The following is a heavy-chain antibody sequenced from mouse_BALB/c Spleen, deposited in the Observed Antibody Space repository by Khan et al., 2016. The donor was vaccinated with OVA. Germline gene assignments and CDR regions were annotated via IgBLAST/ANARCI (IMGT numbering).Heavy chain of an antibody. CDR1: GYTFTDYG. D-gene: IGHD3-2*01. J-gene: IGHJ3*01. Sequence: QVQLQQPGAELVRPGVSVKISCKGSGYTFTDYGIHWVKQSHAKSLEWIGVISTYYGDASYNQKFKGKATMTVDKSSSTAYMELARLTSEDSAIYDCASDSSGEEFAYWGQGTLVTVSA. CDR3: ASDSSGEEFAY. CDR2: ISTYYGDA. V-gene: IGHV1S137*01.